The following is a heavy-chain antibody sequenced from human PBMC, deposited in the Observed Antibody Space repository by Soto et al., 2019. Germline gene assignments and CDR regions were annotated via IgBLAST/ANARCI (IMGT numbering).Heavy chain of an antibody. V-gene: IGHV3-48*03. CDR1: GFTFSSYE. CDR3: ARAYDILTGYYPIYYYGMDV. CDR2: ISSSGSTI. Sequence: GGSLRLSCAASGFTFSSYEMNWVRQAPGKGLEWVSYISSSGSTIYYADSVKGRFTISRDNAKNSLYLQMNSLRAEDTAVYYCARAYDILTGYYPIYYYGMDVWGQGTTVTRLL. J-gene: IGHJ6*02. D-gene: IGHD3-9*01.